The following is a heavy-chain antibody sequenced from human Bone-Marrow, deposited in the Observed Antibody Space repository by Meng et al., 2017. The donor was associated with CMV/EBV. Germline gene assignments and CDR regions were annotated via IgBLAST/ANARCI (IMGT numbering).Heavy chain of an antibody. Sequence: GESLKISCAASGFTFSNSDMNWVRQAPGKGLEWVSGVSWNGSRTHYADSVKGRFIISRDNSRNFLYQQMNSLRPEDMAVYYCARVGSSGTVDFDYWGQGTLVTVSS. CDR2: VSWNGSRT. CDR1: GFTFSNSD. V-gene: IGHV3-19*01. D-gene: IGHD6-19*01. CDR3: ARVGSSGTVDFDY. J-gene: IGHJ4*02.